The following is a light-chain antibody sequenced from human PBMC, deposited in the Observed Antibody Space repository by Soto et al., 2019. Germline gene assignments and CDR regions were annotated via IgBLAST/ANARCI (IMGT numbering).Light chain of an antibody. CDR2: AAS. Sequence: DIQMTQSPSSLSASVGDRVTFTCQASQDIDNYLNWYQQKPGQAPKLLIHAASTLETGVSSRFSGSGSGTDFSFSISSLQPEDFATYYCQQYDSLPTFGQGTRLEI. V-gene: IGKV1-33*01. CDR1: QDIDNY. J-gene: IGKJ5*01. CDR3: QQYDSLPT.